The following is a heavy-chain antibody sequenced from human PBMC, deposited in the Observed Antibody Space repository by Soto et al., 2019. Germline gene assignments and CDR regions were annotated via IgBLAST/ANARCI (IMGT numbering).Heavy chain of an antibody. CDR3: ARVSWREKYGMDV. V-gene: IGHV3-11*01. Sequence: GGSLRLSCAASGFTFSDSYMSWIRQAPGKGLEWISYITFSGNTVYYADSLKGRFTISRDNAKNSLYLQMNRLRAEDTAVYYCARVSWREKYGMDVWGQGSTVTFSS. CDR2: ITFSGNTV. CDR1: GFTFSDSY. J-gene: IGHJ6*02.